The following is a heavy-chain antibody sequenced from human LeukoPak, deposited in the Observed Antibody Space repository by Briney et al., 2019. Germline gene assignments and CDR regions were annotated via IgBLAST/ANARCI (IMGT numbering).Heavy chain of an antibody. D-gene: IGHD3-10*01. CDR2: IYYSGST. J-gene: IGHJ3*02. CDR1: GGSISSSNYY. Sequence: SSETLSLTCTVSGGSISSSNYYWGWIRQPPGKGLEWIGNIYYSGSTYYNPSLKSRVTISVDTSKNQFSLNLSSVTAADTAVYYCARSDGYGLVGIWGQGTMVTVSS. V-gene: IGHV4-39*07. CDR3: ARSDGYGLVGI.